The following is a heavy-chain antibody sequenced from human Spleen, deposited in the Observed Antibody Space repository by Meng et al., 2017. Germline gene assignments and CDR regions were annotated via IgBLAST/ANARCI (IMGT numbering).Heavy chain of an antibody. V-gene: IGHV3-21*01. J-gene: IGHJ4*02. CDR3: ARSGRKYSSSSGY. CDR2: ISSSSSYI. CDR1: GFTFSSYS. Sequence: GESLKISCAASGFTFSSYSMNWVRQAPGKGLEWVSSISSSSSYIYYADSVKGRFTISRDNAKNSLYLQMNSLRAEDTAVYYCARSGRKYSSSSGYWGQGTLVTVSS. D-gene: IGHD6-13*01.